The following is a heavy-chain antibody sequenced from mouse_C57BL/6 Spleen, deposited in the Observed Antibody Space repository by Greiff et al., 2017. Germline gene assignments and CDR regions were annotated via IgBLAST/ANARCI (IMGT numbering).Heavy chain of an antibody. D-gene: IGHD1-1*01. CDR2: IDPYDSYT. CDR3: AKCCDVSSYGCFDF. J-gene: IGHJ1*03. Sequence: VQLQQPGAELVMPGASVKLSCKASGYTFTSYWMHWVKQRPGQGLEWIGEIDPYDSYTNYNQKFKGKSTLTVDKTSSTAYMQLSMLTSGDASVYYCAKCCDVSSYGCFDFWGTGTTVTVSS. CDR1: GYTFTSYW. V-gene: IGHV1-69*01.